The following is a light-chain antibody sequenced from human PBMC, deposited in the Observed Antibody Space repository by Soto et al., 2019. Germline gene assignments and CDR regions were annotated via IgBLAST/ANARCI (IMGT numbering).Light chain of an antibody. CDR3: QQYDDWPLT. CDR1: QGVGSY. CDR2: GAS. Sequence: EIVMTQSPVTLSVSPGERATLSCRASQGVGSYLAWYQQKVGQTPRLLIYGASTRATGIPARFSGSGSGTEFTLTISSLQSEDFAVYYCQQYDDWPLTFGGGTKVEIK. J-gene: IGKJ4*01. V-gene: IGKV3-15*01.